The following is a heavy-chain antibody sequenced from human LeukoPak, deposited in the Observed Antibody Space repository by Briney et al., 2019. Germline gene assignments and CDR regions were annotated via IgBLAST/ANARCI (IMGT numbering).Heavy chain of an antibody. CDR3: AKELYCSSTSCYTVPRAYYYYGMDV. D-gene: IGHD2-2*02. V-gene: IGHV3-9*01. CDR1: EFTFDDYA. J-gene: IGHJ6*02. CDR2: ISWNSGSI. Sequence: GRSLRLSCAASEFTFDDYAMHWVRQAPGKGLEWVSGISWNSGSIGYADSVKGRFTISRDNAKNSLYLQMNSLRAEDTALYYCAKELYCSSTSCYTVPRAYYYYGMDVWGQGTTVTVSS.